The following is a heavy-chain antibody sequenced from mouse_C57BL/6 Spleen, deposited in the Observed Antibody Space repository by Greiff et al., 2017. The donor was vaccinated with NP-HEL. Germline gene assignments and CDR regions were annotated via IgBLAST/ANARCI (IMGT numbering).Heavy chain of an antibody. CDR3: ASPFYYYGSSYPHWYFDV. V-gene: IGHV1-26*01. CDR1: GYTFTDYY. CDR2: INPNNGGT. Sequence: VQLQQSGPELVKPGASVKISCKASGYTFTDYYMNWVKQSHGKSLEWIGDINPNNGGTSYNQKFKGKATLTVDKSSSTAYMELRSLTSEDSAVYYCASPFYYYGSSYPHWYFDVWGTGTTVTVSS. J-gene: IGHJ1*03. D-gene: IGHD1-1*01.